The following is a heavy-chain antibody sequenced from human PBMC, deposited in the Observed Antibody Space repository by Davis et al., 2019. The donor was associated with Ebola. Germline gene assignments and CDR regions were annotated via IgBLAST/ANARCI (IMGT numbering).Heavy chain of an antibody. CDR2: ISGTGDTT. CDR1: GFDFTSYA. V-gene: IGHV3-23*01. J-gene: IGHJ2*01. Sequence: GESLKISCAVSGFDFTSYALTWVHQVPGKGLEWVSTISGTGDTTYYTDSVKGRFTSSRDMSKSTVSLEMNSLRADDTAVYYCARGGNSYWFFDHWGRGTLVTVSS. D-gene: IGHD4-23*01. CDR3: ARGGNSYWFFDH.